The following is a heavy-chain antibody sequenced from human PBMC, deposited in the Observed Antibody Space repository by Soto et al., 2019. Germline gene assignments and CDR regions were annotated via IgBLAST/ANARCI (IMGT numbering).Heavy chain of an antibody. J-gene: IGHJ6*03. D-gene: IGHD2-8*01. CDR2: IYYSGST. Sequence: SETLSLTCTVSGGSISSGGYYWSWIRQHPGKGLEWIGYIYYSGSTYYNPSLKSRVTISVDTSKNQFSLKLSSVTAADTAVYYCARVTKTAYYYYYMDVWGKGTTVTVSS. V-gene: IGHV4-31*03. CDR3: ARVTKTAYYYYYMDV. CDR1: GGSISSGGYY.